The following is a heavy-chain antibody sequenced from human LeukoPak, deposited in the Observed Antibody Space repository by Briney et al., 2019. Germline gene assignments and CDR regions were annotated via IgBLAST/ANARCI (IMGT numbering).Heavy chain of an antibody. V-gene: IGHV4-59*08. D-gene: IGHD4-17*01. CDR1: GGSISSYY. J-gene: IGHJ4*02. CDR2: IYYRGST. CDR3: ARQSYGDYFDY. Sequence: PSETLSLTCTVSGGSISSYYWSWIRQPPGKGLEWIGYIYYRGSTSYNPSLKSRVTILVDTSKNQFSLKLSSVTAADTDVYYCARQSYGDYFDYWGQGTLLTVSS.